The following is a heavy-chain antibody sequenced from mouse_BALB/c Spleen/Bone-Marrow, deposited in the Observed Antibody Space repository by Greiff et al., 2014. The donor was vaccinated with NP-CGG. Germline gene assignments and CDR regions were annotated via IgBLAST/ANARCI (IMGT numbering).Heavy chain of an antibody. J-gene: IGHJ4*01. Sequence: QVQLQQSGAELARPGASVKMSCKTSGYTFTYYTMHWVKQRPGQGLEWIGYINPSSGYTNYNQKFKDKATLTADKSSSTAYMQLSSLTSDDSTVYYCARGGNYPYSAMASWGQGTSVTVSA. CDR3: ARGGNYPYSAMAS. D-gene: IGHD2-1*01. V-gene: IGHV1-4*01. CDR2: INPSSGYT. CDR1: GYTFTYYT.